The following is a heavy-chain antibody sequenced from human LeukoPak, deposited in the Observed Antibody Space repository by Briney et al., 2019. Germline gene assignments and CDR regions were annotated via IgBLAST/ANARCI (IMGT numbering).Heavy chain of an antibody. D-gene: IGHD6-13*01. Sequence: GASVKVSCKASGYTFTSFDINWVRQAPGQGLEWMGWMNPNSGNRGYAQKFQGRVTMTRDTSISTAYMELSTLKSEDTAVYYCASSRATPGLVAGDPNGWFDPWGQGTPVTVSS. J-gene: IGHJ5*02. CDR1: GYTFTSFD. CDR3: ASSRATPGLVAGDPNGWFDP. CDR2: MNPNSGNR. V-gene: IGHV1-8*01.